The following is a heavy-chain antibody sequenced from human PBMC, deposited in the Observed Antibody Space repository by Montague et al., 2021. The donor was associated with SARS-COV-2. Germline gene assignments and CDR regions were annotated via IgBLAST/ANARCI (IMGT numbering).Heavy chain of an antibody. CDR3: TRIHIAAAGTGLDY. J-gene: IGHJ4*02. CDR2: IDWDDDK. D-gene: IGHD6-13*01. Sequence: PALVKPTQTLTLTCTFSGFSPSTSGMCVSWIRQPPGKALEWLARIDWDDDKYYSTSLKTRLTISKDTSKNQVVLTMTNMDPVDTATYYCTRIHIAAAGTGLDYWGQGTLVTVSS. V-gene: IGHV2-70*11. CDR1: GFSPSTSGMC.